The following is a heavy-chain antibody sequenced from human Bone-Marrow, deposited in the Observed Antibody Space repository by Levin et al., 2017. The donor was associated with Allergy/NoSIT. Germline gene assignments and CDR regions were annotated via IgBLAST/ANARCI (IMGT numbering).Heavy chain of an antibody. V-gene: IGHV1-69*13. D-gene: IGHD6-6*01. J-gene: IGHJ6*02. CDR3: ARMCSSFHMGMDYYYYYGMDV. CDR2: IIPIFGTA. CDR1: GGTFSSYA. Sequence: PGASVKVSCKASGGTFSSYAISWVRQAPGQGLEWMGGIIPIFGTANYAQKFQGRVTITADESTSTAYMELSSLRSEDTAVYYCARMCSSFHMGMDYYYYYGMDVWGQGTTVTVSS.